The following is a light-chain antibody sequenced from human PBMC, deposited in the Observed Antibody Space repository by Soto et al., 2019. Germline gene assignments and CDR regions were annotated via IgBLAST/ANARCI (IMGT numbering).Light chain of an antibody. V-gene: IGLV2-14*01. CDR2: EVT. CDR3: SSYTTSSTRV. CDR1: SGDVGIYNY. Sequence: QAVRAPPASVSGSPGQSIAISCTRSSGDVGIYNYVSWYQQHPGKVPKLIIYEVTNRPSGVSNRFSGSKSGNTASLTISGLQAEDEADHYCSSYTTSSTRVFGTGTNVTVL. J-gene: IGLJ1*01.